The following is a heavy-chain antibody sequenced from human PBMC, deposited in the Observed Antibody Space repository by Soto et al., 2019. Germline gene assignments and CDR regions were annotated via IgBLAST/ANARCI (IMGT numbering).Heavy chain of an antibody. V-gene: IGHV1-2*04. D-gene: IGHD1-7*01. CDR1: GYTFTGYY. Sequence: GASVKVSCKASGYTFTGYYMHWVRQAPGQGLEWMGRINPNSGGTNYAQKFQGWVTMTRDTSISTAYMELSRLRSDDTAVYYCARELTGTCFDYWGQGTLVTVSS. J-gene: IGHJ4*02. CDR3: ARELTGTCFDY. CDR2: INPNSGGT.